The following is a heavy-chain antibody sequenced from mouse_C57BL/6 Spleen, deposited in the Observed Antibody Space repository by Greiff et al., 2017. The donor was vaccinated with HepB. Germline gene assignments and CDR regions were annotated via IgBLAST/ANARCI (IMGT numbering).Heavy chain of an antibody. V-gene: IGHV1-50*01. D-gene: IGHD1-1*01. J-gene: IGHJ4*01. Sequence: QVQLQQPGAELVKPGASVKLSCKASGYTFTSYWMQWVKQRPGQGLEWIGEIDPSDSYTNYNQKFKGKATLTVDTSSSTAYMQLSSLTSEDSAVYYCAPHYYGSSPYDYAMDYWGQGTSVTVSS. CDR2: IDPSDSYT. CDR1: GYTFTSYW. CDR3: APHYYGSSPYDYAMDY.